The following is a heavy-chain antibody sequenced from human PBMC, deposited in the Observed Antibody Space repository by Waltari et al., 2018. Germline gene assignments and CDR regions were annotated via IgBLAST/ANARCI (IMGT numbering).Heavy chain of an antibody. CDR3: ASSSSWYED. D-gene: IGHD6-13*01. CDR1: GYSISSGSY. J-gene: IGHJ4*02. CDR2: IYHSGST. Sequence: QVQLPESGPGLVKPSETLSLTCAVSGYSISSGSYWGWIRQPPGKGLEWIGSIYHSGSTYYNPSLKSRVTISVDTSKNQFSLKLSSVTAADTAVYYCASSSSWYEDWGQGTLVTVSS. V-gene: IGHV4-38-2*01.